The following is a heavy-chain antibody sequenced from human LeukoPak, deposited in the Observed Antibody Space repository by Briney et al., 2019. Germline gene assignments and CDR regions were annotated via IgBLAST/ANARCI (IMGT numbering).Heavy chain of an antibody. CDR3: ARGYYYGSGSYYGVLDY. J-gene: IGHJ4*02. Sequence: SETLSLTCTVSGGSITSYYWNWIRQPAGKGLEWIGRIYTNGNTDYNPSLNSRVTISIDTSRNQFSLKLSSVTAADTAVYYCARGYYYGSGSYYGVLDYWGQGTLVTVSS. V-gene: IGHV4-4*07. D-gene: IGHD3-10*01. CDR2: IYTNGNT. CDR1: GGSITSYY.